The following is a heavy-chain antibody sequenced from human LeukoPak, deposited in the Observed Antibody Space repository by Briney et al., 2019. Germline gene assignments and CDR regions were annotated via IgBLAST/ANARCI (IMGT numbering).Heavy chain of an antibody. CDR3: ATETGAVAYFDY. D-gene: IGHD6-19*01. Sequence: PGGSLRLSCAASGFTFSSYAMSWVRQAPGKGLEWVSTIIGSGGSTDYTDSVKGRFTISRDNSKNTLYLQMNSLRAEDTAVYYCATETGAVAYFDYWGQGTLVTVSS. J-gene: IGHJ4*02. V-gene: IGHV3-23*01. CDR2: IIGSGGST. CDR1: GFTFSSYA.